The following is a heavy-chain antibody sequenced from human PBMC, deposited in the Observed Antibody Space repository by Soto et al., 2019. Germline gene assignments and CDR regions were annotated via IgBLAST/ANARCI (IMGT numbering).Heavy chain of an antibody. Sequence: SLKVSCKASAGTFSSYAISWVRQAPGQGPEWMGGIIPIFGTANYAQKFQGRVTITADESTSTAYMELSSLRSEDTAVYYCAAPGPDAFDIWGQGTMVTVSS. CDR3: AAPGPDAFDI. CDR1: AGTFSSYA. J-gene: IGHJ3*02. V-gene: IGHV1-69*13. CDR2: IIPIFGTA.